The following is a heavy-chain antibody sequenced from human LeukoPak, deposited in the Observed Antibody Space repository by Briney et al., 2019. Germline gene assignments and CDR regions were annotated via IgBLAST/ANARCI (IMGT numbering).Heavy chain of an antibody. CDR2: ISGSGGST. J-gene: IGHJ4*02. Sequence: QPGGSLRLSCAASGFTFSSYAMSWVRQAPGKGLEWVSAISGSGGSTYYADSVKGRFTISRDNSKNTLYLQMNSLRAEDTAVYYCAKSDYYDSSGYIDYWGQGTLVTVSS. V-gene: IGHV3-23*01. CDR3: AKSDYYDSSGYIDY. D-gene: IGHD3-22*01. CDR1: GFTFSSYA.